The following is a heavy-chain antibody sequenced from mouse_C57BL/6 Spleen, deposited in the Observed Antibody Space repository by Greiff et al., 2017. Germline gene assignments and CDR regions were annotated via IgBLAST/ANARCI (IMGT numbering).Heavy chain of an antibody. CDR3: ARYRVNYAMDY. CDR1: GYTFTSYW. CDR2: IDPSDSET. J-gene: IGHJ4*01. Sequence: QVQLQQPGAELVRPGSSVKLSCKASGYTFTSYWMHWVKQRPIQGLEWIGNIDPSDSETHYNQKFKDKATLTVDKSSSTAYMQLSSLTSEDSAVYYCARYRVNYAMDYWGQGTSVTVSS. V-gene: IGHV1-52*01. D-gene: IGHD2-13*01.